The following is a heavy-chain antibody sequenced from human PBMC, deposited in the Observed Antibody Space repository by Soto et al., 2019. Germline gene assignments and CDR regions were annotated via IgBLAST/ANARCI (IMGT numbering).Heavy chain of an antibody. CDR1: GYTLTELS. V-gene: IGHV1-24*01. J-gene: IGHJ4*02. D-gene: IGHD3-9*01. CDR2: FDPEDGET. CDR3: ATNSYAYYDILTCPFDY. Sequence: ASVKVSCKVSGYTLTELSMHWVRQAPGKGLEWMGGFDPEDGETIYAQKFQGRVTMTEDTSTDTAYMELSSLRSEDTAVYYCATNSYAYYDILTCPFDYWGQGTLVTVSS.